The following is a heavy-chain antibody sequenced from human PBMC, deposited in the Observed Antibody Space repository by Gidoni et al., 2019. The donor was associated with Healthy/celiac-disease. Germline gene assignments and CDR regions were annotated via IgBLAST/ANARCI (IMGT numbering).Heavy chain of an antibody. CDR3: ARDFSAAAGTGDFDY. J-gene: IGHJ4*02. CDR1: GGSISSRSYY. D-gene: IGHD6-13*01. V-gene: IGHV4-39*07. Sequence: QLQLQESGPGLVKPSETLSLTCTVSGGSISSRSYYWGWIRQPPGKGLEWIGSIYYSGSTYYNPSLKSRVTISVDTSKSQFSLKLSSVTAADTAVYYCARDFSAAAGTGDFDYWGQGTLVTVSS. CDR2: IYYSGST.